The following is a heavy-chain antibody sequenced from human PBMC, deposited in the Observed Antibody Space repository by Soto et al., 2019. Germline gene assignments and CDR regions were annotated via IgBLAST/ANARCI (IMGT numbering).Heavy chain of an antibody. D-gene: IGHD6-19*01. J-gene: IGHJ6*02. CDR2: ISYDGSKE. Sequence: GGSLRFSCTASAFTFSGYAMHWVRQAPGKGLEWVAVISYDGSKEYYGDSVKGRFTISRDNSKNTLYLQMNSLRSEDTAVYYCAKVTDSSGWYPYYYGIDVWGQGTTVTVSS. CDR1: AFTFSGYA. V-gene: IGHV3-30*04. CDR3: AKVTDSSGWYPYYYGIDV.